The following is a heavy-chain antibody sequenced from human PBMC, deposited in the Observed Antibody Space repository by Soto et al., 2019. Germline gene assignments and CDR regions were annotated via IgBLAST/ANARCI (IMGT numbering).Heavy chain of an antibody. CDR3: ARGKRGSSGLYNWFDP. CDR1: GFTFSSYA. Sequence: QVQLVESGGGVVQPGRSLRLSCAASGFTFSSYAMHWVRQAPGKGLEWVAVISYDGSNKYYADSVKGRFTTSRDNSKNTMYLQMNSLRAEDTAVYYCARGKRGSSGLYNWFDPWGKGTLVTVSS. J-gene: IGHJ5*02. CDR2: ISYDGSNK. V-gene: IGHV3-30-3*01. D-gene: IGHD6-19*01.